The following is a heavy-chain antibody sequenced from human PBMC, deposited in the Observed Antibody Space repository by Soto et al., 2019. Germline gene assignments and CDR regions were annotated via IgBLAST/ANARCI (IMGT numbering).Heavy chain of an antibody. J-gene: IGHJ4*02. V-gene: IGHV3-23*01. CDR3: AKDRGGRGNEIDH. CDR2: IDASGNRI. D-gene: IGHD3-16*01. CDR1: GFTFSNSA. Sequence: EVQLLESGGGLVQPGGSLRLSCTASGFTFSNSAMSWVRQAPGKGLEWVSSIDASGNRIYQGDVAKGRFTISRDNSKNTLFLLMTSLRVDDTATYYCAKDRGGRGNEIDHWGQGTLITVSS.